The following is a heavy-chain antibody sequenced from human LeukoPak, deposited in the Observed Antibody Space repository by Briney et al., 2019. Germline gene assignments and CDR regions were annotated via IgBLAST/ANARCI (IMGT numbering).Heavy chain of an antibody. J-gene: IGHJ4*02. CDR2: INPNSGGT. CDR3: ARAYYYDSSGYPGRYFDY. D-gene: IGHD3-22*01. CDR1: GYTFTGYY. V-gene: IGHV1-2*02. Sequence: ASVKVSCKASGYTFTGYYMHWVRQAPGQGLEWMGWINPNSGGTNYAQKFQGRVTMTRDTSISTAYMELSRLRSDDTAVYYCARAYYYDSSGYPGRYFDYWGQGTLVTVSS.